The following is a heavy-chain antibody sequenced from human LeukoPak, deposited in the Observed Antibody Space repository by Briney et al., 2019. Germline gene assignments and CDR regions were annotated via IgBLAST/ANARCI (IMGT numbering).Heavy chain of an antibody. J-gene: IGHJ4*02. CDR3: ARERVRIAVTGTKFFDS. CDR1: GDSISSGRYS. Sequence: SETLSLTCTVSGDSISSGRYSWNWIRQPAGKGLEWIGQIYTSGNTNYNPSLKSRVSISADTSKNQFSLKLSSVTAADTAVYYCARERVRIAVTGTKFFDSWGRGILVTVSS. CDR2: IYTSGNT. D-gene: IGHD6-19*01. V-gene: IGHV4-61*09.